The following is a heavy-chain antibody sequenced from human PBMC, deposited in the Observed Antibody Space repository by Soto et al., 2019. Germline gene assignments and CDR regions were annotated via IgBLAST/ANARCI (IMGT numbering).Heavy chain of an antibody. CDR3: ARDPSYYYGSGSYQSGDGMDV. CDR2: IYYSGST. CDR1: GGSISSGGYY. Sequence: QVQLQESGPGLVKPSQTLSLTCTVSGGSISSGGYYWSWIRQHPGKGLEWIGYIYYSGSTYYNPSLKSRVTISVDTSKNQFSLKLSSVTAADTAVYYCARDPSYYYGSGSYQSGDGMDVWGQGTTVTVSS. D-gene: IGHD3-10*01. V-gene: IGHV4-31*03. J-gene: IGHJ6*02.